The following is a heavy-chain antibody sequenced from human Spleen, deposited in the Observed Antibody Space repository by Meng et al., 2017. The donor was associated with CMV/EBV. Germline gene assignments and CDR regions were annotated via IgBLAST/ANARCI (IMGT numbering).Heavy chain of an antibody. CDR2: ISHDGSNK. CDR3: ARCVRYYDSTAGGDY. V-gene: IGHV3-30-3*01. CDR1: GFTFNTYA. J-gene: IGHJ4*02. D-gene: IGHD3-22*01. Sequence: GESLKISCAASGFTFNTYAMHWVRQAPGKGLEWVALISHDGSNKYYADSVKGRFTISRDASKNTLYLEMNSLRAEDTAVYYCARCVRYYDSTAGGDYWGQGTLVTVSS.